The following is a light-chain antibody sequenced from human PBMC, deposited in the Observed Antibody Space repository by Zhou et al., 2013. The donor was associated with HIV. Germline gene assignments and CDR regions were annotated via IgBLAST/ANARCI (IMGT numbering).Light chain of an antibody. CDR3: QQRTHWLLT. Sequence: EIVLTQSPGTLSLSPGERATLSCRASQNIVSNLAWYQHKPDQAPRLLIYDASKRATGIPGRFSGSGSGTDFTLTISSLEPEDFAVYYCQQRTHWLLTFGGGTKVEIK. CDR2: DAS. CDR1: QNIVSN. V-gene: IGKV3-11*01. J-gene: IGKJ4*01.